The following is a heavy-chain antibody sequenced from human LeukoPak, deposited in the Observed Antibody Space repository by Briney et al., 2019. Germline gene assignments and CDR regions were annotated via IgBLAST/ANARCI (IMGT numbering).Heavy chain of an antibody. Sequence: PSETLSLTCAVSGYSISSASYWGWIRQPPGKGLEWIGNIYHSGSPYYSPSLKSRVTISVDTSKNQFSLKLSSVTAADTAVYYCARPISSQGYFGVVTDWGQGTLVTVSS. V-gene: IGHV4-38-2*01. J-gene: IGHJ4*02. CDR2: IYHSGSP. CDR1: GYSISSASY. CDR3: ARPISSQGYFGVVTD. D-gene: IGHD3-3*01.